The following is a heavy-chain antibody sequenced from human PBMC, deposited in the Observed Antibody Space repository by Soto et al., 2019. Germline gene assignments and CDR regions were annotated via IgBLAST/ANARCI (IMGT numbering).Heavy chain of an antibody. CDR2: ISYDGSNK. Sequence: HPGGSLRLSCAASGFTFSSYAMHWVRQAPGKGLEWVAVISYDGSNKYYADSVKGRFTISRDNSKNTLYLQMNSLRAEDTAVYYCARDLLAAPNRGWFDPWGQGTLVTVSS. CDR1: GFTFSSYA. V-gene: IGHV3-30-3*01. D-gene: IGHD6-6*01. J-gene: IGHJ5*02. CDR3: ARDLLAAPNRGWFDP.